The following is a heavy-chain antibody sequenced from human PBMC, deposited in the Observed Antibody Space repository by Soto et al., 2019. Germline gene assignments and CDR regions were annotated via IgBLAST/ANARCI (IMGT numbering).Heavy chain of an antibody. CDR2: IIPIFGTA. J-gene: IGHJ5*02. Sequence: SVKVSCKASGGTFSSYAISWVRQAPGQGLEWMGGIIPIFGTANYAQKFQGRVTITADESTSTAYMEPSSLRSEDTAVYYCAREYQLLEANWFDPWGQGTLVTVSS. D-gene: IGHD2-2*01. CDR1: GGTFSSYA. V-gene: IGHV1-69*13. CDR3: AREYQLLEANWFDP.